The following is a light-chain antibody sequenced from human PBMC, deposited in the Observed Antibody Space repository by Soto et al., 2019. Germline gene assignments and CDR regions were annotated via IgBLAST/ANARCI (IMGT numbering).Light chain of an antibody. CDR3: CSYAGSSTYV. V-gene: IGLV2-23*02. CDR1: SSDVGSYSL. J-gene: IGLJ1*01. Sequence: QSALTQPASVSGSPGESITISCTGTSSDVGSYSLVSWYQQHPGKAPKLMIYEVSKRPSGVSNRFSGSKSGNTASLTISGLQGEDEADYYCCSYAGSSTYVFGTGTKLTVL. CDR2: EVS.